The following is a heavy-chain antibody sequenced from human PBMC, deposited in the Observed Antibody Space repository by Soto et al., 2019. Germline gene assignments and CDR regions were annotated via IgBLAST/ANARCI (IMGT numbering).Heavy chain of an antibody. J-gene: IGHJ4*02. CDR3: ARLQAAAGDNDLTFDY. Sequence: EVQLVQSGAEVKKPGESLRISCKGSGYSFTSYWISWVRQMPGKGLEWMGRIDPSDSYTNYSPSFQGHLTISADKCISTAYLHWSSLKASDLAMYYCARLQAAAGDNDLTFDYWGQGTLVTVSS. D-gene: IGHD6-13*01. CDR2: IDPSDSYT. V-gene: IGHV5-10-1*01. CDR1: GYSFTSYW.